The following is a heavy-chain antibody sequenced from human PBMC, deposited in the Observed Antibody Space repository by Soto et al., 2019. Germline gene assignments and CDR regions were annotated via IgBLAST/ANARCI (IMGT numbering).Heavy chain of an antibody. CDR2: ISWNSGSI. V-gene: IGHV3-9*01. CDR3: AKDLACSSTSCYERGSAFDY. CDR1: GFTFEDYA. D-gene: IGHD2-2*01. Sequence: GGSLRLSCAASGFTFEDYAMHWVRQAPGKGLEWVSGISWNSGSIGYADSVKGRFTISRDNAKNSLYLQMNSLRAEDTALYYCAKDLACSSTSCYERGSAFDYWGQGTLVTVSS. J-gene: IGHJ4*02.